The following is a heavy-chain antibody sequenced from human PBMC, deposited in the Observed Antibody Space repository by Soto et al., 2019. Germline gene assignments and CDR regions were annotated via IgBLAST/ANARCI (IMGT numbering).Heavy chain of an antibody. CDR3: ARIRSAGGYYFDS. V-gene: IGHV2-26*01. J-gene: IGHJ4*02. CDR2: VFSDDTK. Sequence: SGPTLVNPTATLPLTCLVSGYSFNDIRMVVSWIRQPPGKPLEWLADVFSDDTKFYSASLKARLTISQDSSNSQVVLHMTKTDPVDTATYYCARIRSAGGYYFDSWGQGFLVTVSS. D-gene: IGHD3-22*01. CDR1: GYSFNDIRMV.